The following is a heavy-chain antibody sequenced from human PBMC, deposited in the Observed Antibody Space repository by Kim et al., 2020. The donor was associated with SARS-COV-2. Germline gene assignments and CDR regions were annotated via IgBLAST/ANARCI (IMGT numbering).Heavy chain of an antibody. J-gene: IGHJ4*02. Sequence: ASVKVSCKASGYTFTSYAMHWVRQAPGQRLEWMGWINAGNGNTKYSQKFQGRVTITRDTSASTAYMELSSLRSEDTAVYYCARGKGYSYPFDYRGQGTLVTVSS. CDR1: GYTFTSYA. D-gene: IGHD5-18*01. CDR3: ARGKGYSYPFDY. CDR2: INAGNGNT. V-gene: IGHV1-3*01.